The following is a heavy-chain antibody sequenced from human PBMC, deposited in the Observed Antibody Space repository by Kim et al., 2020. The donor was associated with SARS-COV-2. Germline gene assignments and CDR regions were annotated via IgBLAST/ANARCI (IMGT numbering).Heavy chain of an antibody. V-gene: IGHV3-30*01. Sequence: ADSVKGRCTISRDNSKNTLYLRMNSLRADDTAVYYCARDTTDWYGGAFDLWGRGTVVTVSS. J-gene: IGHJ3*01. CDR3: ARDTTDWYGGAFDL. D-gene: IGHD3-9*01.